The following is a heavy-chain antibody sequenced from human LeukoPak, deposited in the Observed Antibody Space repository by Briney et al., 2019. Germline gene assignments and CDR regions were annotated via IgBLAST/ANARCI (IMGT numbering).Heavy chain of an antibody. CDR2: IYYSGTT. V-gene: IGHV4-30-4*07. D-gene: IGHD1-7*01. J-gene: IGHJ3*02. Sequence: SETLSLTCAVSGGSISSGGYSWSWIRQPPGTGLEWIGYIYYSGTTYYNPSLKSQITISVDMSKNQFSLKLSSVTAADTAVYYCARAFNWNYVTAFDIWGQGTMVTVSS. CDR3: ARAFNWNYVTAFDI. CDR1: GGSISSGGYS.